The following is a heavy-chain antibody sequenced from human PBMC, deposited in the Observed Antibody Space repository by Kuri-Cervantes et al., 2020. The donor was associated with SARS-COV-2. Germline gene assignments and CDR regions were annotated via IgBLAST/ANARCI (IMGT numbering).Heavy chain of an antibody. CDR2: IYYIGST. CDR1: GGFISSYY. CDR3: ARSVLRDYGCLDI. J-gene: IGHJ3*02. D-gene: IGHD4-17*01. V-gene: IGHV4-59*08. Sequence: GSLRLSCTVSGGFISSYYWSWIRQPPGKGLEWIGYIYYIGSTNYNPSLKSRVTIAVDTSKNQFSLKLTSVTAADTAVYYCARSVLRDYGCLDIWGQGTMVTVSS.